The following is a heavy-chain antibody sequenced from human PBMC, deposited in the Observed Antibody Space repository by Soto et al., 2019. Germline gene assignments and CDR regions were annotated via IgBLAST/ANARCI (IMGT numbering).Heavy chain of an antibody. V-gene: IGHV3-33*01. CDR1: GFTFSSYG. J-gene: IGHJ6*02. D-gene: IGHD2-2*02. CDR2: IWYDGSNK. CDR3: ARDVGVVPAAISYTDYGMDV. Sequence: GGSLRLSCAACGFTFSSYGMHWVRQAPGKGLEWVAVIWYDGSNKYYADSVKGRFTISRDNSKNTLYLQMNSLRAEDTAVYYCARDVGVVPAAISYTDYGMDVWGQGTTVTVSS.